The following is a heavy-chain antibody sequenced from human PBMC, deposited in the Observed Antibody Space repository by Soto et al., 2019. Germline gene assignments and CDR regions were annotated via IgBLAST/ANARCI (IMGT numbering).Heavy chain of an antibody. CDR1: GGSISSGGYY. Sequence: QVQLQESGPGLVKPSQTLSLTCTVSGGSISSGGYYWSWIRQHPGKGLEWIGYIYYSGSTYYNPSLKSRVTISVDTSKNPFSLKLSSVTAADTAVYYCARGHLTIFGVVLGKLWGYFDYWGQGTLVTVSS. V-gene: IGHV4-31*03. CDR3: ARGHLTIFGVVLGKLWGYFDY. J-gene: IGHJ4*02. CDR2: IYYSGST. D-gene: IGHD3-3*01.